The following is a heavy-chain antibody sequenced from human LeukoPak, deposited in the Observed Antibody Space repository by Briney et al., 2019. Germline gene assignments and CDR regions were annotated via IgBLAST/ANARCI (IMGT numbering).Heavy chain of an antibody. CDR1: GFTFDDYA. V-gene: IGHV3-23*01. D-gene: IGHD6-19*01. CDR2: ISGSGGST. J-gene: IGHJ5*02. CDR3: AKGAYSSGSYDT. Sequence: GRSLRLSCAASGFTFDDYAMHWVRQAPGKGLEWVSAISGSGGSTYYADSVKGRLTISRDNSKNTLYLQMNSLRAEDTAVYYCAKGAYSSGSYDTWAQGTLVTVSS.